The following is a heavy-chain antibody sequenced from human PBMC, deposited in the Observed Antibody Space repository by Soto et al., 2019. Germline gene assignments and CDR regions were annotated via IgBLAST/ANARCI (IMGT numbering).Heavy chain of an antibody. CDR1: GFTFSDYY. J-gene: IGHJ4*02. CDR3: ARVSRNYYDSSGYYYTFDY. Sequence: AGGSLRLSCAASGFTFSDYYMSWIRQAPGKGLEWASYISGSTSNINYADSVKGRFTISRDNAKNSLYLQMNSLRAEDTAVYYCARVSRNYYDSSGYYYTFDYWGQGTRVTVSS. D-gene: IGHD3-22*01. V-gene: IGHV3-11*06. CDR2: ISGSTSNI.